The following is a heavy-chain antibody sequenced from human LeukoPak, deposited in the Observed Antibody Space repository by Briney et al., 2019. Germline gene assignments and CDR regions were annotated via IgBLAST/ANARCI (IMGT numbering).Heavy chain of an antibody. J-gene: IGHJ4*02. Sequence: ASVKVSCKASGYTFTGYYMHWVRQAPGQGLEWMGWINPNSGGTNYAQKLQGRVTMTTDTSTSTAYMELRSLRSDDAAVYYCARDSVAYCGGDCYPYYFDYWGQGTLVTVSS. D-gene: IGHD2-21*02. CDR1: GYTFTGYY. CDR3: ARDSVAYCGGDCYPYYFDY. CDR2: INPNSGGT. V-gene: IGHV1-2*02.